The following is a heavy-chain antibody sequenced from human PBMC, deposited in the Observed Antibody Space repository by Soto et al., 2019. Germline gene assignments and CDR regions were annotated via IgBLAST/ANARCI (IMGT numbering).Heavy chain of an antibody. J-gene: IGHJ3*02. D-gene: IGHD2-2*01. CDR2: ISNSGSII. CDR3: VIVYASNSFDI. V-gene: IGHV3-48*02. Sequence: EVQLLESGGNLVQPGGSLRLSCAASGFNFISYSMSWVRQAPGKGLEWVSYISNSGSIIHDADSVKGRFTISRDNAKNSLSLQIDNLTDEETAVYYRVIVYASNSFDIWGQGTVVTVSS. CDR1: GFNFISYS.